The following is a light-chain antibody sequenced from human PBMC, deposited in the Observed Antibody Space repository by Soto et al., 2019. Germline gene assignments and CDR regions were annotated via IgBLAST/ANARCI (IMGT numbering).Light chain of an antibody. J-gene: IGKJ4*01. Sequence: EIALTQSPATLSLSPGERATLSCRASQTISNSLAWYQEKPGQAPRLLISDSSNRATGIPPRFSGSGSGTDFTLTISSLEPEDFAVYYCQQRNSWPPPTFGGGTRVEI. V-gene: IGKV3-11*01. CDR3: QQRNSWPPPT. CDR1: QTISNS. CDR2: DSS.